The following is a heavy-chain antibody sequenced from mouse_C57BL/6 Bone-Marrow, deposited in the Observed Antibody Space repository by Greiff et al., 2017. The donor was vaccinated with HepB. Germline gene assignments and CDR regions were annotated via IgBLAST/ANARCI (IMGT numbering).Heavy chain of an antibody. V-gene: IGHV5-4*01. Sequence: EVQGVESGGGLVKPGGSLKLSCAASGFTFSSYAMSWVRQTPEKRLEWVATISDGGSYTYYPDNVKGRFTISRDNAKNNLYLQMSHLKSEDTAMYYCASITTNYWGQGTTLTVSS. D-gene: IGHD1-1*01. CDR2: ISDGGSYT. CDR3: ASITTNY. J-gene: IGHJ2*01. CDR1: GFTFSSYA.